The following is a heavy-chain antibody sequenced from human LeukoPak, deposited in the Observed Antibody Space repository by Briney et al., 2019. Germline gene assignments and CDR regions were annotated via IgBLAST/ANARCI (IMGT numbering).Heavy chain of an antibody. CDR3: ARVGRYYYDSSGFYYVGY. V-gene: IGHV3-11*04. CDR2: ISSSGSTI. J-gene: IGHJ4*02. CDR1: GLSFSNAW. Sequence: GGSLRLSCTASGLSFSNAWMSRVRQAPGKGLEWVSYISSSGSTIYYADSVKGRFTISRDNAKNSLYLQMNSLRAEDTAVYYCARVGRYYYDSSGFYYVGYWGQGTLVTVSS. D-gene: IGHD3-22*01.